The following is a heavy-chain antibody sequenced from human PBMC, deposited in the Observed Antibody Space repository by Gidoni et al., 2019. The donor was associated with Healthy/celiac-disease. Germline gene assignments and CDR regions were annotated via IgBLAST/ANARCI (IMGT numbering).Heavy chain of an antibody. CDR1: GGTFSSYA. J-gene: IGHJ4*02. D-gene: IGHD1-26*01. CDR3: ARDPSGSQTGD. CDR2: IIPIPGKA. Sequence: QVQLVQSGAEVKKPGSSVKVSCKASGGTFSSYAISWVRQAPGQGLEWMGRIIPIPGKANYAQKFQGRVTITADKSTRTANMERSSLRSEDKAVYYCARDPSGSQTGDWGQGTLVTVSS. V-gene: IGHV1-69*09.